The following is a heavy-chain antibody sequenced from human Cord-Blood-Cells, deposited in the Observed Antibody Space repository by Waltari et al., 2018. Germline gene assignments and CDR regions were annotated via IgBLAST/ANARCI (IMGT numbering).Heavy chain of an antibody. J-gene: IGHJ4*02. CDR1: GGPISSYY. CDR2: IYYSGST. D-gene: IGHD5-18*01. V-gene: IGHV4-59*01. Sequence: QVQLQESGPGLVKPSETLSLTCTVPGGPISSYYWGWIRQPPGKGLEWIGYIYYSGSTNYNPSLKSRVTISVDTSKNQFSLKLSSVTAADTAVYYCARGDVGYSYGYFDYWGQGTLVTVSS. CDR3: ARGDVGYSYGYFDY.